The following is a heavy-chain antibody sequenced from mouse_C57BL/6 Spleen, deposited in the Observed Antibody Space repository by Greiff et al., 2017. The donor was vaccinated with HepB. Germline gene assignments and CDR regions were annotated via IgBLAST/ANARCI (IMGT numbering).Heavy chain of an antibody. CDR1: GYTFTSYG. CDR3: ARRMVTPAWFAY. J-gene: IGHJ3*01. CDR2: IYPRSGNT. V-gene: IGHV1-81*01. Sequence: VQLQQSGAELARPGASVKLSCKASGYTFTSYGISWVKQRTGQGLEWIGEIYPRSGNTYYNEKFKGKATLTADKSSSTAYMELRSLTSEDSAVYFCARRMVTPAWFAYWGQGTLVTVSA. D-gene: IGHD2-3*01.